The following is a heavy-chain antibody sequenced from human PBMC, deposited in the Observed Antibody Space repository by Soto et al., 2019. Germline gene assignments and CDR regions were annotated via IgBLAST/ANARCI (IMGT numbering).Heavy chain of an antibody. CDR1: GFTFSSYV. CDR2: ISGSGGNT. V-gene: IGHV3-23*01. J-gene: IGHJ5*02. Sequence: GGSLRLSCAASGFTFSSYVMSWVRQAPGKGLEWVSAISGSGGNTYYADSVKGRFTISRDNSKNTLFLQMNSLRAEDTALYFCAKEMGDYYDSSGFWLDPSGPGTMVTVYS. CDR3: AKEMGDYYDSSGFWLDP. D-gene: IGHD3-22*01.